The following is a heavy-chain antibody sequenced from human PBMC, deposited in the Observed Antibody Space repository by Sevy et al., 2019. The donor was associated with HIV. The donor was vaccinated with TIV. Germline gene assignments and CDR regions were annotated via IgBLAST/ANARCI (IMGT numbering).Heavy chain of an antibody. V-gene: IGHV3-30*18. D-gene: IGHD3-3*01. CDR3: AKGPLITIFGVVDY. J-gene: IGHJ4*02. CDR1: GFTFSSYG. Sequence: GGSLRLSCAASGFTFSSYGMHWVRQAPGKGLEWVAVISYDGSNKYYADSVKGRFTISRDNSKNTLYLQMNRLRAEETAVYYCAKGPLITIFGVVDYWGQGTLVTVSS. CDR2: ISYDGSNK.